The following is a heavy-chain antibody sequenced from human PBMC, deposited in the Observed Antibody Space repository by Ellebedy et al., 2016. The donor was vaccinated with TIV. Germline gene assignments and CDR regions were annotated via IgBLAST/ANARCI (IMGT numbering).Heavy chain of an antibody. D-gene: IGHD3-16*01. V-gene: IGHV1-2*02. Sequence: AASVKVSCKASGYTFTGYYMHWVRQAPGQGLEWMGWINPNSGGTNYTQKFQGRVTMTRDTSISTAYMELSRLRSDDTAVYYCARDLAGGVGVSWGQGTLVTVSS. J-gene: IGHJ4*02. CDR1: GYTFTGYY. CDR3: ARDLAGGVGVS. CDR2: INPNSGGT.